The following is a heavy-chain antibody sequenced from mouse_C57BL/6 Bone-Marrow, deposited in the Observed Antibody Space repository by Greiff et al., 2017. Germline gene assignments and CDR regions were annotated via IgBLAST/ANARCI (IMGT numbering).Heavy chain of an antibody. CDR2: IYPGSGNT. CDR3: ARADGWLLGFAY. J-gene: IGHJ3*01. Sequence: QVQLQQSGPELAKPGASVKISCKASGYSFTSYYIHWVKQRPGQGLEWIGWIYPGSGNTKYNEKFKGKATLTADTSSSTAYMQLSSLTSEDSAVYYCARADGWLLGFAYWGQGTLVTVSA. V-gene: IGHV1-66*01. CDR1: GYSFTSYY. D-gene: IGHD2-3*01.